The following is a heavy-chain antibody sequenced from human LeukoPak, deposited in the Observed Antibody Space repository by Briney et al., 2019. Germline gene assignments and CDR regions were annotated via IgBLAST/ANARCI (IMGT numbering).Heavy chain of an antibody. J-gene: IGHJ4*02. CDR3: ATPGMTTVVTYFDY. CDR1: GFTFSSYA. V-gene: IGHV3-23*01. Sequence: GGSLRPSCAASGFTFSSYAMSWVRQAPGKGLEWVSAISGSGGSTYYADSVKGRFTISRDNSKNTLYLQMNSPRAEDTAVYYCATPGMTTVVTYFDYWGQGTLVTVSS. D-gene: IGHD4-23*01. CDR2: ISGSGGST.